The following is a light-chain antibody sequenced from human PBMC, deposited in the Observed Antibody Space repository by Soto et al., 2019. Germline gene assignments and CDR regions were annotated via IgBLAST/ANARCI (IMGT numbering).Light chain of an antibody. CDR2: KAS. Sequence: DIQMTQSPSTLSASVGDRVTITCRASQSISSWLAWYQQKPGKAPKLLIYKASSLESGVPSRFSGSGSGTKFTLTISSLHPDDFFTYSCEQDNSNFWTFDQGPKVDIK. CDR1: QSISSW. V-gene: IGKV1-5*03. J-gene: IGKJ1*01. CDR3: EQDNSNFWT.